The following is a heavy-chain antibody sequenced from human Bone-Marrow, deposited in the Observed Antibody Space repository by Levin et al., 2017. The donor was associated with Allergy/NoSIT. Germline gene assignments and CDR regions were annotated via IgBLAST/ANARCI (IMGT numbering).Heavy chain of an antibody. Sequence: PSETLSLTCTVFGDSISTHSYHWNWIRQQPGKGLEWIGWIYYSGSSQYNPSLKNRPTISVETSQNRFSLQLTSVTAADTAVYYCARGTALPLLEWSWGQGTLVTVSS. V-gene: IGHV4-31*03. CDR3: ARGTALPLLEWS. CDR1: GDSISTHSYH. D-gene: IGHD3-3*01. J-gene: IGHJ5*02. CDR2: IYYSGSS.